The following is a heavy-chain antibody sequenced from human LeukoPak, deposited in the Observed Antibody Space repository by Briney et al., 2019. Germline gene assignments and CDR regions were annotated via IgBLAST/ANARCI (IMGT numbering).Heavy chain of an antibody. J-gene: IGHJ4*02. CDR3: AKDHGAAVAGFYY. CDR1: GFSLSTYG. CDR2: ITGTGGSK. V-gene: IGHV3-23*01. D-gene: IGHD6-19*01. Sequence: GGSLRLSCAASGFSLSTYGVGGVRQPPGKGREWVSGITGTGGSKYYADSVKGRFTVSRDTSKNTLYLQMNSLRAEDTAIYYCAKDHGAAVAGFYYWGQGTLVTVSS.